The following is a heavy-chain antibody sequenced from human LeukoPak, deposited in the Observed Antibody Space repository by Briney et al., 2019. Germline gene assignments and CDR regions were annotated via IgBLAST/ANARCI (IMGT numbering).Heavy chain of an antibody. D-gene: IGHD6-19*01. V-gene: IGHV3-30*18. CDR1: GFTFSSYG. CDR2: ISYDGSNK. J-gene: IGHJ5*02. Sequence: GRSLRLSCAASGFTFSSYGMHWVRQAPGKGLEWVAVISYDGSNKYYADSVKGRFTISRDNSKNTLYLQMNSLRAEDTAVYYCAKDLYMAVAGLQANWFDPWGQGTLVTVSS. CDR3: AKDLYMAVAGLQANWFDP.